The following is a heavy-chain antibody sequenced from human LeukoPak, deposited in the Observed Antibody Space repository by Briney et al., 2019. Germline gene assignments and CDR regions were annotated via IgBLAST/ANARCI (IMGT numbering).Heavy chain of an antibody. CDR2: INHSGST. CDR3: ARGFCRGENCYSGEYFQH. CDR1: GGSFSGYY. Sequence: SETLSLTCAVYGGSFSGYYWSWIRQPPGKGLEWIGEINHSGSTNYNPSLESRLTISVDTSKNQFSLKLTSVTAADASVYFCARGFCRGENCYSGEYFQHWGEGTLVTVSS. V-gene: IGHV4-34*01. D-gene: IGHD2-15*01. J-gene: IGHJ1*01.